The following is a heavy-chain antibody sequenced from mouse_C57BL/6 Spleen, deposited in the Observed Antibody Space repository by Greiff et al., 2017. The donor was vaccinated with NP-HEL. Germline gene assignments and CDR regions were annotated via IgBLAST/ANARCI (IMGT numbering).Heavy chain of an antibody. D-gene: IGHD1-1*01. CDR3: ARHEDPGYYGSSYGY. CDR2: FYPGSGSI. CDR1: GYTFTEYT. V-gene: IGHV1-62-2*01. J-gene: IGHJ2*01. Sequence: VQGVESGAELVKPGASVKLSCKASGYTFTEYTIHWVKQRSGQGLEWIGWFYPGSGSIKYNEKFKDKATLTADKSSSTVYMELSRLTSEDSAVYFCARHEDPGYYGSSYGYWGQGTTLTVSS.